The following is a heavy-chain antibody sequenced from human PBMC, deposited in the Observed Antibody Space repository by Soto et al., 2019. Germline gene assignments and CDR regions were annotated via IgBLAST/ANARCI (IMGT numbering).Heavy chain of an antibody. J-gene: IGHJ4*02. CDR1: GFTFSSYG. D-gene: IGHD6-19*01. V-gene: IGHV3-30*18. CDR3: AKGGRQWLVTSDFNY. Sequence: GGSLRLSCAASGFTFSSYGMHWVRQAPGKGLEWVAVISYDGSNKYYADSVKGRFTISRDSSKNTVSLEVTSLRAEDTAFYYCAKGGRQWLVTSDFNYWGQGALVTVSS. CDR2: ISYDGSNK.